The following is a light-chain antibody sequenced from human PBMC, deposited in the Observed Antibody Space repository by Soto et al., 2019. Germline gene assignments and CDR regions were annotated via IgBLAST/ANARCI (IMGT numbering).Light chain of an antibody. J-gene: IGKJ5*01. CDR2: AAS. Sequence: DIQMTQSPSSLSASVGDRVTITCRASQGIRNFLAWYQQKPGKVPKLLISAASTLELGVPSRFSGSGSGTDFTLTITSLQPEDVATYYCQQYSSVITFGQGTRLEMK. CDR1: QGIRNF. V-gene: IGKV1-27*01. CDR3: QQYSSVIT.